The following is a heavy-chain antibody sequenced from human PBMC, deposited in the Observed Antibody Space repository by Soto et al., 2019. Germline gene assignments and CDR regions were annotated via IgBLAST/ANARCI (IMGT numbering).Heavy chain of an antibody. V-gene: IGHV4-4*07. J-gene: IGHJ4*02. CDR2: IYTSGST. CDR3: ARWGYGSGSYPHFDY. CDR1: GGSISSYY. D-gene: IGHD3-10*01. Sequence: PSETLSLTCTVSGGSISSYYWSWIRQPAGKGLEWIGRIYTSGSTNYNPSLKSRVTMSVDTSKNQFSLKLSSVTAADTAVYYCARWGYGSGSYPHFDYWGQGTLVTVSS.